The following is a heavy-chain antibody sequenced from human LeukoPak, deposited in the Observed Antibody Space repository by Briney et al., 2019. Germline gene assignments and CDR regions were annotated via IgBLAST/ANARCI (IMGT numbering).Heavy chain of an antibody. J-gene: IGHJ4*02. D-gene: IGHD3-22*01. Sequence: GASVMVSCKASGYTFTSYYMHWVRQAPGQGLEWMGIINPSGGSTSYAQKFQGRVTMTRDTSTSTVYMELSSLRSEDTAVYYCARDSPAAAGGDSSGYYPTYYFDYWGQGTLVTVSS. CDR3: ARDSPAAAGGDSSGYYPTYYFDY. CDR1: GYTFTSYY. CDR2: INPSGGST. V-gene: IGHV1-46*01.